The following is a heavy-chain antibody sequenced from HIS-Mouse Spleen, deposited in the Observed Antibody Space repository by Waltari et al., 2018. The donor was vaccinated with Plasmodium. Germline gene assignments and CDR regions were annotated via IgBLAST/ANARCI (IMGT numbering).Heavy chain of an antibody. D-gene: IGHD1-7*01. Sequence: QLQLQESGPGLVKPSATLSLTCTVSGGSLSSSSYYWGWIRQPPGQGLEWIGSIYYSGGTYDNPSLKSRVTISVDTSKNQFSLKLSSVTAADTAVYYCARDRITGTAYFDYWGQGTLVTVSS. J-gene: IGHJ4*02. CDR3: ARDRITGTAYFDY. CDR1: GGSLSSSSYY. CDR2: IYYSGGT. V-gene: IGHV4-39*07.